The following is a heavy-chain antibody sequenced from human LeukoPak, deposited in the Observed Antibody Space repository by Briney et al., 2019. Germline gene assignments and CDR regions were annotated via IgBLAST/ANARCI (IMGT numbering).Heavy chain of an antibody. CDR1: GGSISSGSYY. J-gene: IGHJ5*02. V-gene: IGHV4-61*09. D-gene: IGHD3-10*01. Sequence: PSETLSLTCTVSGGSISSGSYYWSWIRQPAGKGLEWIGHIYTNGNTNFNPSLKSRVTISVDTSKNQFSLNLNSVTAADTAVYYCARSGTYDNNWYDPWGQGTLVIVSS. CDR2: IYTNGNT. CDR3: ARSGTYDNNWYDP.